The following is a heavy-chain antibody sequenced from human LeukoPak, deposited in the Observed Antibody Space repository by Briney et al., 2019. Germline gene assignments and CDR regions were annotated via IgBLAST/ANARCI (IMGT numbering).Heavy chain of an antibody. CDR3: AKTMVRGVNFFDY. CDR1: GFTFSSYA. V-gene: IGHV3-23*01. Sequence: PGGSLRLSCAASGFTFSSYAMSWVRRAPGKGLEWVSAISGSGGSTYYADSVKGRFTTSRDNSKNTLYLQMNSLRAEDTAVYYCAKTMVRGVNFFDYWGQGTLVTVSS. CDR2: ISGSGGST. J-gene: IGHJ4*02. D-gene: IGHD3-10*01.